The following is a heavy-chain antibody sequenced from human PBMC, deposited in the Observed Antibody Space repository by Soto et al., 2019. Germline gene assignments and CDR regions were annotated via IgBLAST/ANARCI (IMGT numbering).Heavy chain of an antibody. CDR2: IIPILGIA. J-gene: IGHJ4*02. V-gene: IGHV1-69*02. CDR1: GVTFSSYT. Sequence: GASVKVSCKSSGVTFSSYTISWVRQAPGQGLEWMGRIIPILGIANYAQKFQGRVTITADKSTSTAYMELSSLRSEDTAVYYCASSSAGTAVAGSVFDYWGQGTLVTV. CDR3: ASSSAGTAVAGSVFDY. D-gene: IGHD6-19*01.